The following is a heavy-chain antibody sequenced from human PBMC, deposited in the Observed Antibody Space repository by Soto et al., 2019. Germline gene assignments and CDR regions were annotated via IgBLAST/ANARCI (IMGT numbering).Heavy chain of an antibody. CDR3: ATHPMYYDSSGYYPAEYFQH. V-gene: IGHV5-10-1*01. CDR1: GYSFTSYW. J-gene: IGHJ1*01. CDR2: IDPSDSYT. Sequence: GESLKISCKGSGYSFTSYWISWVRQMPGKGLEWMGRIDPSDSYTNYSPSFQGHVTISADKSISTAYLQWSSLKASDTAMYYCATHPMYYDSSGYYPAEYFQHWGQGTLVTVSS. D-gene: IGHD3-22*01.